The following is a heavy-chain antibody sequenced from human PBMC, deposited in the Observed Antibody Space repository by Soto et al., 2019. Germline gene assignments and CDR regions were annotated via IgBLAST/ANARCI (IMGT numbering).Heavy chain of an antibody. CDR2: FDPEDGET. CDR1: GYTLTELS. J-gene: IGHJ6*03. Sequence: ASVKVSCKVSGYTLTELSMHWVRQAPGKGLEWMGGFDPEDGETIYAQKFQGRVTMTEDTSTDTAYMELSSLRSEDTAVYYCATPPIAAAGYYYYMDVWGKGTTVTVSS. V-gene: IGHV1-24*01. D-gene: IGHD6-13*01. CDR3: ATPPIAAAGYYYYMDV.